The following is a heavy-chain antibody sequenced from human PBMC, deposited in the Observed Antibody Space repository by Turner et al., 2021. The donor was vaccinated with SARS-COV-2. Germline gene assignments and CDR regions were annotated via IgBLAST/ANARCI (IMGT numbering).Heavy chain of an antibody. Sequence: EVQLLESGGGLVQPGGSLRLSCVASGFTFGSYTMSWVRQAPGKGLEWDSVISGSCCTTYYADAVKGKFTISRDNSKNTLYLQMNSLRAEDTALYYCAKDQTVATLDYYYSMDVWGQGTTVTVSS. J-gene: IGHJ6*02. D-gene: IGHD4-17*01. CDR1: GFTFGSYT. V-gene: IGHV3-23*01. CDR3: AKDQTVATLDYYYSMDV. CDR2: ISGSCCTT.